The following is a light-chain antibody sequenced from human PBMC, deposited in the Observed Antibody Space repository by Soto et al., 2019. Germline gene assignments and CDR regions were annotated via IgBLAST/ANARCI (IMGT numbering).Light chain of an antibody. Sequence: DIQMTQSPSPLSASVGDRVTITCRASLRIRNDLGWYQHKPGKAPKRLIYAASSLQSGVPSRFSGSGSGTEFTLTISSLQPEDFATYFCLQHDSYPWTVGQGTKVDIK. CDR2: AAS. CDR3: LQHDSYPWT. J-gene: IGKJ1*01. V-gene: IGKV1-17*01. CDR1: LRIRND.